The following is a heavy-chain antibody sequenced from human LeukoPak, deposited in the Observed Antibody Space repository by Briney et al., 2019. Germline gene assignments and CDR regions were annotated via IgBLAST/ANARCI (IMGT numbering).Heavy chain of an antibody. J-gene: IGHJ1*01. Sequence: GGSLRLPCAVSGFTVSSDYMSWVRQAPGKGLEWVSVIYRDSTTYYTDSVKGRFTISRDNSKNTLYLQMNSLRPEDTAVYYCAREPGAGGFQHWGQGTLVTVSS. D-gene: IGHD6-19*01. CDR1: GFTVSSDY. CDR2: IYRDSTT. CDR3: AREPGAGGFQH. V-gene: IGHV3-66*02.